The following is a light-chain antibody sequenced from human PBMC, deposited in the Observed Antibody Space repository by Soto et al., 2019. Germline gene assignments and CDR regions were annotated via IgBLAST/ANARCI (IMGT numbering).Light chain of an antibody. CDR1: SSDVGGYNY. V-gene: IGLV2-14*01. CDR2: DVS. Sequence: QSALTQPASVSGSPGQSITISCTGTSSDVGGYNYVSWYQQHPGKAPKLMIYDVSNRPSGVSNRFSGSKSGNTASLTISGLQAEDEADYYCSPYTSSSCYVFGTGTKLTVL. J-gene: IGLJ1*01. CDR3: SPYTSSSCYV.